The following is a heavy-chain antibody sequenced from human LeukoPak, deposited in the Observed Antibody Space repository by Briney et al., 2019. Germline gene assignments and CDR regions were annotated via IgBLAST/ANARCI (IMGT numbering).Heavy chain of an antibody. V-gene: IGHV1-69*01. Sequence: SVKVSCKASGGTFSSYAITWVRQAPGQGLEWMGGIIPIFGTANYAQKFQGRVTITADESTSTAYMELSSLRSEDTAVYYCARGEGREDIVVVPAAILDYWGQGTLVTVSS. D-gene: IGHD2-2*01. J-gene: IGHJ4*02. CDR3: ARGEGREDIVVVPAAILDY. CDR2: IIPIFGTA. CDR1: GGTFSSYA.